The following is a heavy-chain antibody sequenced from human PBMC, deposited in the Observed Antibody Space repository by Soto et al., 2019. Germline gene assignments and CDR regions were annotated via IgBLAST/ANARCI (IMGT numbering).Heavy chain of an antibody. D-gene: IGHD2-15*01. CDR2: IHYTGST. J-gene: IGHJ4*02. CDR1: GDSISSTNYY. V-gene: IGHV4-61*05. CDR3: ARGGWSLDY. Sequence: SGTLYLTSSVSGDSISSTNYYWGWKRQPPGKGKEWIGYIHYTGSTDYNPSLKSRLTISVDTSKNQFSLKLSSVTAADTAVYYCARGGWSLDYWGQGTLVTVSS.